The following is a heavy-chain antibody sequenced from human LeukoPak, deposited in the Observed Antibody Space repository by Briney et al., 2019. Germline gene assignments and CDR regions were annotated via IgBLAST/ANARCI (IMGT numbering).Heavy chain of an antibody. CDR3: ARAPYRYTLLDY. Sequence: QPGGSLRLSCAASGFTFSSYAMSWVRQAPGKGLEWVSAISGSGGSTYYADSVKGRFTISRDNAKNSLYLQMNSLRAEDTAVYYCARAPYRYTLLDYWGQGTLVTVSS. CDR1: GFTFSSYA. CDR2: ISGSGGST. D-gene: IGHD5-18*01. J-gene: IGHJ4*02. V-gene: IGHV3-23*01.